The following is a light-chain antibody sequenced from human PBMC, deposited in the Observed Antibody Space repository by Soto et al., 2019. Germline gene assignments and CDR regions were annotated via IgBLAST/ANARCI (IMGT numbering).Light chain of an antibody. J-gene: IGKJ1*01. CDR2: GAS. CDR3: QQYGSSPPWT. V-gene: IGKV3-20*01. Sequence: EIVLTQSPGTLSLSPGERATLSCRASQSVSRSYLAWYQQKPGQAPRLLIYGASSRATGIPDMFSGSGSGTDYTLTISRMEPEDFSVYYCQQYGSSPPWTFGQGTKVEIK. CDR1: QSVSRSY.